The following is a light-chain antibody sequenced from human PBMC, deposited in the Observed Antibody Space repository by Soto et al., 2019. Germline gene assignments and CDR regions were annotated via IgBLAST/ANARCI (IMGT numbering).Light chain of an antibody. V-gene: IGLV2-14*01. CDR1: SSDVGGYNF. CDR2: EVT. Sequence: QSALTQPASVSGSPGQSITISCTGTSSDVGGYNFVSWYQQHPGKAPKLMIYEVTDRPSGVSNRFSGSKSGSTASLTISGLQAEDEADYYCSSYTSRNTLAFGGGTKLTAL. CDR3: SSYTSRNTLA. J-gene: IGLJ2*01.